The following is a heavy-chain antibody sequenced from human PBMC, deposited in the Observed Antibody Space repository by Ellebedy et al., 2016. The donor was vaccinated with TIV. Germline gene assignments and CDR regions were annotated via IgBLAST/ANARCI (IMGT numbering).Heavy chain of an antibody. Sequence: PGGSLRLSCAASGFSFSSYTMNWVRQAPGKGLEWVSSFISSSIYIYYADSVKGRFTLSRDNAKNSLFLQMNSLRAEDTAVYYCARGAYSGDFFDYWGQGTLVTVSS. J-gene: IGHJ4*02. CDR2: FISSSIYI. CDR3: ARGAYSGDFFDY. CDR1: GFSFSSYT. D-gene: IGHD1-26*01. V-gene: IGHV3-21*01.